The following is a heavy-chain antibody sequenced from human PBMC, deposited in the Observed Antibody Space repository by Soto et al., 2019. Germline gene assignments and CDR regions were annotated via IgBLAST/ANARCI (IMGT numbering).Heavy chain of an antibody. CDR1: GFTFSSSA. CDR3: ATGRGGENNGWRILDC. Sequence: EVQVLESGGGLVQPGGSLRLSCAASGFTFSSSAMTWVRQAPGKGLEWVSTISGTGATTYYAASVKGRFTISRDNSKNTLYLHMNSLRADDTAVSYCATGRGGENNGWRILDCWGQGTLVTVSS. J-gene: IGHJ4*02. V-gene: IGHV3-23*01. D-gene: IGHD6-19*01. CDR2: ISGTGATT.